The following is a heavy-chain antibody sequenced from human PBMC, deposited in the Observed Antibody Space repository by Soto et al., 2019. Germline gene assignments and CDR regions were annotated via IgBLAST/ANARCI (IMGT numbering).Heavy chain of an antibody. CDR2: IIPVFGTP. D-gene: IGHD3-22*01. CDR1: GGLFSSYA. Sequence: QEQLVQSGAEVKRPGSSVKVSCKASGGLFSSYAISWVRQAPGQGLEWMGGIIPVFGTPYYAQKFQGRVTISADESTNTAYLELSSLTSGDTAMYYCAMGDSTYVWLNEFWGPGSLVTVSS. J-gene: IGHJ4*02. CDR3: AMGDSTYVWLNEF. V-gene: IGHV1-69*01.